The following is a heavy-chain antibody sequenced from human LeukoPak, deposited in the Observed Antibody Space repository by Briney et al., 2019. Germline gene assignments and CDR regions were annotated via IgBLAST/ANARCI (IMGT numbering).Heavy chain of an antibody. D-gene: IGHD3-10*01. J-gene: IGHJ4*02. CDR3: ARDSGEMGLDY. V-gene: IGHV3-72*01. CDR1: GFSITDCY. CDR2: TRNTAYSYTT. Sequence: GGSLRLSCAASGFSITDCYMDWVRQAPGKGLEWVGRTRNTAYSYTTEYAASVRGRFTISRDDSKNLLSLQMNSLKSEDTAVYYCARDSGEMGLDYWGQGTLVAVSS.